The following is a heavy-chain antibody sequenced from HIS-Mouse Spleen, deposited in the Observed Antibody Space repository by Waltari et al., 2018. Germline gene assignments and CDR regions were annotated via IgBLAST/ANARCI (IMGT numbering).Heavy chain of an antibody. V-gene: IGHV3-48*01. Sequence: EVQLVESGGGLVQPGGSLRLSCPASGFTFSSYSMTWVRPAPGKGLEWVSYISISSSTIYYADSVKGRFTISRDNAKNSLYLKMNSLRAEDTAVYYCARGASGSYYLVSVSDYWGQGTLVTVSS. CDR2: ISISSSTI. CDR3: ARGASGSYYLVSVSDY. CDR1: GFTFSSYS. J-gene: IGHJ4*02. D-gene: IGHD1-26*01.